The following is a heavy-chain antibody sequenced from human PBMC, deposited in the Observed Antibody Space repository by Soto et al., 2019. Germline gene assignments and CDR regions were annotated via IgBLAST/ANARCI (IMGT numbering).Heavy chain of an antibody. CDR3: AILLRSTYGMDV. CDR2: IYHSGST. CDR1: GGSISSSNW. V-gene: IGHV4-4*02. J-gene: IGHJ6*02. Sequence: QVQLQEWGPGLVKPSGTLSLTCAVSGGSISSSNWWTWVRQPPGKGLEWFGEIYHSGSTNYNPSLKSRVTISVDKSKNQFSLKVTSVTAADTAVYYCAILLRSTYGMDVWGQGTTVTVSS. D-gene: IGHD3-3*01.